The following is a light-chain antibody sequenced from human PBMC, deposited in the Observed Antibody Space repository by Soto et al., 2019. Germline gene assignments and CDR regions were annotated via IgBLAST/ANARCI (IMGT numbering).Light chain of an antibody. CDR3: QQSYSTPIT. CDR2: VAS. V-gene: IGKV1-39*01. CDR1: QTISSY. J-gene: IGKJ5*01. Sequence: DIQMTQSPSTLSASVGDRVTITCQASQTISSYLNWYQQKSGKAPKLLIYVASSLQGGVPSRFSGSGSGTDCTLTIGSLQPDDFATYYCQQSYSTPITLGQGTRLEIK.